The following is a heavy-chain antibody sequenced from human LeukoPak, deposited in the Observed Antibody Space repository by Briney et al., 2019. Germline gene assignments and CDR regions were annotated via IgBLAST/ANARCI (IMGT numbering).Heavy chain of an antibody. CDR3: ADVTYISAWWHDY. V-gene: IGHV3-72*01. CDR2: IRNKPKSYTT. D-gene: IGHD6-19*01. CDR1: GFTFSDHY. Sequence: GGSLRLSCAASGFTFSDHYMDWVRQAPGKGLEWVARIRNKPKSYTTDYAASVKGRFIISRDDSKNSLYLQMNNLKIEDTALYYCADVTYISAWWHDYRGQGTLVTVSS. J-gene: IGHJ4*02.